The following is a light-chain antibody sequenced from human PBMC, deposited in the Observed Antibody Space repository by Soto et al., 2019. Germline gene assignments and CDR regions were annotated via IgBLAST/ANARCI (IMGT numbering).Light chain of an antibody. CDR1: QDINTY. Sequence: DIQLTQSPSFLSPSVGDRVTITCRASQDINTYLAWYQQKPGKAPKLLIFAASTLQNGVPSRFSGSGSGTEFTVTITSLQPEDFAPYYCQQRKSYPISFGQGTRLEIK. V-gene: IGKV1-9*01. J-gene: IGKJ5*01. CDR3: QQRKSYPIS. CDR2: AAS.